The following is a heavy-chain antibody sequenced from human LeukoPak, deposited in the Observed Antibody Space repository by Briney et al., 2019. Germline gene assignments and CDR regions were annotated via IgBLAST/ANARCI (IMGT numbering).Heavy chain of an antibody. CDR2: INHSGST. V-gene: IGHV4-34*01. CDR1: SGSFSGYY. Sequence: SETLSLTCAVYSGSFSGYYWSWIRQPPGKGLEWIGEINHSGSTNYNPSLKSRVTISVDTSKNQFSLKLSSVTAADTAVYYCARAYSPYCSGGSCNRAEYFQHWGQGTLVTVSS. J-gene: IGHJ1*01. CDR3: ARAYSPYCSGGSCNRAEYFQH. D-gene: IGHD2-15*01.